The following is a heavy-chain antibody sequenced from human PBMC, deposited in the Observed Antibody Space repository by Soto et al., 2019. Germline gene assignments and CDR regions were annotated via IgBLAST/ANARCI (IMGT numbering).Heavy chain of an antibody. V-gene: IGHV3-23*01. CDR2: ISGSGGST. D-gene: IGHD2-2*01. CDR1: GFTFSSYA. J-gene: IGHJ3*02. CDR3: AKDIVVVPADPIEGDAFDI. Sequence: GGSLRPSCAASGFTFSSYAMSWVRQAPGKGLEWVSAISGSGGSTYYADSVKGRFTISRDNSKNTLYLQMNSLRAEDTAVYYCAKDIVVVPADPIEGDAFDIWSQGTMVTVSS.